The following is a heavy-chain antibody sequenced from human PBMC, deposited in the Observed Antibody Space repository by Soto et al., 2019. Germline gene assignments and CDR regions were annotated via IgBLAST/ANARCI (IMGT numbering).Heavy chain of an antibody. CDR2: IDPNDGRT. CDR1: GYSFPLYY. D-gene: IGHD3-3*01. CDR3: ARDQGASIFGVVIDPNLDY. J-gene: IGHJ4*02. Sequence: QVQLVQSGTEVKKPGASVQVSCKASGYSFPLYYMHWVRQAPGQGLEWMGIIDPNDGRTVYAQKFQGSVSMTTDTATSIVYMALSSLRSEDPAVYYCARDQGASIFGVVIDPNLDYWGQGTLVTVSS. V-gene: IGHV1-46*01.